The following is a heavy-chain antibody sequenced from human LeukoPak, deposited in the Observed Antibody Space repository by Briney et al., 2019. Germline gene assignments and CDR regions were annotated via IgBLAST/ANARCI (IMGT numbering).Heavy chain of an antibody. CDR1: GASISKSNW. Sequence: PSGTLSLTCAVSGASISKSNWWSWVRQSPGKGLEWIGEMFYSGSTRYNPSLRSRVTISVDKSKNQFSLRLTSVTAADTAVYYCARSPTKRVPEDYWGQGTLVTVSS. CDR2: MFYSGST. D-gene: IGHD2-2*01. V-gene: IGHV4-4*02. CDR3: ARSPTKRVPEDY. J-gene: IGHJ4*02.